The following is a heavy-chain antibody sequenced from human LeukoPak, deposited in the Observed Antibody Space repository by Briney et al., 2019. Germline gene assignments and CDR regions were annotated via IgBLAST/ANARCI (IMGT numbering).Heavy chain of an antibody. V-gene: IGHV3-23*01. CDR1: GFTFSSYA. Sequence: GGSLRLSCAASGFTFSSYAMSWVRQAPGKGLEWVSAISGSGGSTYYADSVKGRFTISRDNSKNTLYLQMNSLRAEDTAVYYCAKDGRAVAGTPYYFDYWGQGTLVTVSS. CDR2: ISGSGGST. CDR3: AKDGRAVAGTPYYFDY. J-gene: IGHJ4*02. D-gene: IGHD6-19*01.